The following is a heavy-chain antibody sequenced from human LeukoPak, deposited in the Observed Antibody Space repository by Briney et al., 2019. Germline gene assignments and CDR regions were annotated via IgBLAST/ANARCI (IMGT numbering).Heavy chain of an antibody. V-gene: IGHV1-18*01. CDR1: GYTFTSYG. CDR2: IGAYNGNT. Sequence: EASVKVSCKASGYTFTSYGISWVRQAPGQGLEWMGWIGAYNGNTNYAQKLQGRVTMTTDTSTSTAYMELRSLRSDDTAVYYCARDDYYGSGSEPDYWGQGTLVTVSS. D-gene: IGHD3-10*01. J-gene: IGHJ4*02. CDR3: ARDDYYGSGSEPDY.